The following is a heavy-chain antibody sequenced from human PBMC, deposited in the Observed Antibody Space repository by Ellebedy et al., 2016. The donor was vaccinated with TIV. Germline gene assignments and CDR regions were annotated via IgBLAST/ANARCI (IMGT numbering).Heavy chain of an antibody. J-gene: IGHJ4*03. CDR1: GFTFSSYD. Sequence: GESLKISCAASGFTFSSYDMHWVRQGPGKGLEWVSAICTAGDTYYPGSVKGRFTISRENAKNSLYLQITSLRAEDTAVYYCARVRFGDTAVDYWGQGTLVTVSS. V-gene: IGHV3-13*01. CDR2: ICTAGDT. D-gene: IGHD2-21*01. CDR3: ARVRFGDTAVDY.